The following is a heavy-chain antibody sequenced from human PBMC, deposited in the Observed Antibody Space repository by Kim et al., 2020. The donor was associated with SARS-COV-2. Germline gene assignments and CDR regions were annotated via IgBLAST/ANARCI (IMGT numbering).Heavy chain of an antibody. CDR3: ARDGVWFGELSTPFDY. V-gene: IGHV3-21*01. Sequence: SVKGRFTISRDNTKNSLYLQMNSLRAEDTAVYYCARDGVWFGELSTPFDYWGQGTLVTVSS. J-gene: IGHJ4*02. D-gene: IGHD3-10*01.